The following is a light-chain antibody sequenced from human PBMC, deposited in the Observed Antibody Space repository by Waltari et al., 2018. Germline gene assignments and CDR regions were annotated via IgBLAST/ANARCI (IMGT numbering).Light chain of an antibody. J-gene: IGKJ4*01. CDR1: QTVTND. V-gene: IGKV3-15*01. CDR3: QQYSDWIA. CDR2: GAS. Sequence: SVSPGERATLSCTASQTVTNDLAWYQQKPGQAPKLLIFGASTRATGVPARFSGSGSGTEFTLTIGSVQSEDFAVYYCQQYSDWIAFGGGTKVDLK.